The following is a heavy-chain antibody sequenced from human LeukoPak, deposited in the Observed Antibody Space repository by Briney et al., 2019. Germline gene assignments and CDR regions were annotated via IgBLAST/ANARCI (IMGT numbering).Heavy chain of an antibody. CDR3: ATPRRPADYYYFYMDV. J-gene: IGHJ6*03. V-gene: IGHV1-69*06. CDR2: IIPFFGTP. CDR1: GGTIATHP. Sequence: SVKVSCKASGGTIATHPITWVRQAPGHGLEWMGKIIPFFGTPNYAHKFQDRVTITANTSTNTAYLELLSLTSEDAAVYYCATPRRPADYYYFYMDVWGKGTTVTVSS.